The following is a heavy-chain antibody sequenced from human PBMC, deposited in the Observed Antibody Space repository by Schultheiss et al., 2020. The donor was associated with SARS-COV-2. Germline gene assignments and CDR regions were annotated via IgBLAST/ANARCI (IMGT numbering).Heavy chain of an antibody. V-gene: IGHV1-18*01. CDR2: ISAYNGNT. J-gene: IGHJ3*02. CDR1: GGTFSSYA. D-gene: IGHD3-10*01. Sequence: ASVKVSCKASGGTFSSYAISWVRQAPGQGLEWMGWISAYNGNTNYAQKLQGRVTMTTDTSTSTAYMELRSLRSDDTAVYYCAAGQGPYYYGSGTKPMIAFDIWGQGTMVTVSS. CDR3: AAGQGPYYYGSGTKPMIAFDI.